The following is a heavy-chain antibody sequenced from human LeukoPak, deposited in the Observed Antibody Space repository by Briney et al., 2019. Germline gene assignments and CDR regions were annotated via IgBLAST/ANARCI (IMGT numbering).Heavy chain of an antibody. CDR1: GFTFSSYA. CDR3: AKDRSIGTYYTFDH. V-gene: IGHV3-23*01. CDR2: ISASGVMT. D-gene: IGHD1-26*01. Sequence: GGSLRLSCAASGFTFSSYAMSWVRQAPGKGLEWVSSISASGVMTYYADSVKGRFTVSRDNSKNSLYLQMSSLTAADTAVYYCAKDRSIGTYYTFDHWGQGTLVTVSS. J-gene: IGHJ4*02.